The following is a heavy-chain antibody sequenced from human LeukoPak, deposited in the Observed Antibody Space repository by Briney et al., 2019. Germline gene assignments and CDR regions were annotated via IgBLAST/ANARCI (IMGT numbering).Heavy chain of an antibody. D-gene: IGHD7-27*01. Sequence: PSETLSLTCAVYGGSFSGYYWSWVRQAPGKGLEWVANIKQDGSEKYYEDSVKGRFTISRDNAKNSLYLQMNSLRAEDTAVYYCARDGLGYYYYYYMDVWGKGTTVTISS. J-gene: IGHJ6*03. CDR2: IKQDGSEK. CDR1: GGSFSGYY. V-gene: IGHV3-7*01. CDR3: ARDGLGYYYYYYMDV.